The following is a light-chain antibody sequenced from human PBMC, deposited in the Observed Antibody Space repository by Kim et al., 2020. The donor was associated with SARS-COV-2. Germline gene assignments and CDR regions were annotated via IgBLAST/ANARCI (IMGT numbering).Light chain of an antibody. V-gene: IGLV3-21*04. Sequence: SYELTQPPSVSVAPGKTARITCGGNNIGSKSVPWYQQKPGQAPMLVIYYDSDRPSGIPERFSGSNSGNTATLTISRVEAGDEADYYCQAWDSSSDHYVFGTGTKVTVL. CDR1: NIGSKS. CDR3: QAWDSSSDHYV. CDR2: YDS. J-gene: IGLJ1*01.